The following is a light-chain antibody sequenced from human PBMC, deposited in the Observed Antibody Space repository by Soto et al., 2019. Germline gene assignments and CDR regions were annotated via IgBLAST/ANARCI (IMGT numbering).Light chain of an antibody. Sequence: QSALTQPASVSGSPGQSITISCTGTSSDVGNYNLVSWYQQYPGKAPKLLIYGVTNRPSGVSNRFSGSKSGNTASLTISGLQAEDEGDYYCSSFTSTRTVVFGGGTKVTVL. J-gene: IGLJ3*02. CDR3: SSFTSTRTVV. CDR2: GVT. V-gene: IGLV2-14*02. CDR1: SSDVGNYNL.